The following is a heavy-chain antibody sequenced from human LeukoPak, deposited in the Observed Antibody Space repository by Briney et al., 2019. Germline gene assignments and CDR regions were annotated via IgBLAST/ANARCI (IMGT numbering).Heavy chain of an antibody. V-gene: IGHV3-49*04. CDR2: IRSKAYGGTT. Sequence: PGRSLRLSCTASGFTFGDYAMSWVRQAPGKGLEGVGFIRSKAYGGTTEYAASVKGRFTISRDDSKSIAYLQMNSLKTADTAVYYCTRVDSYYDFWSGSQGGYYYYYMDVWGKGTTVTVSS. J-gene: IGHJ6*03. CDR3: TRVDSYYDFWSGSQGGYYYYYMDV. CDR1: GFTFGDYA. D-gene: IGHD3-3*01.